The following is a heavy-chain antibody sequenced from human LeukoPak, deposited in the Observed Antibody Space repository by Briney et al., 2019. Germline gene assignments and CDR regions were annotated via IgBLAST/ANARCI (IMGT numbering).Heavy chain of an antibody. J-gene: IGHJ4*02. D-gene: IGHD3-10*01. CDR3: AKDQNSYGSGVNY. V-gene: IGHV3-9*01. Sequence: GRFLRLSCAASGFTFDDYAMHWVRQAPGKGLEWVSGISWNSGSIGYADSVKGRFTISRDNAKNSLYLQMNSLRAEDTALYYCAKDQNSYGSGVNYWGQGTLVTVSS. CDR2: ISWNSGSI. CDR1: GFTFDDYA.